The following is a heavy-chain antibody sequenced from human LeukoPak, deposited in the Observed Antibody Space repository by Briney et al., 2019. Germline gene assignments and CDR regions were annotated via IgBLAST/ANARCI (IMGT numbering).Heavy chain of an antibody. Sequence: SETLSLTCAVSGGSISSGGYSWSWIRQPPGKGLEWIGYINHSGSTNYNPSLKSRVTISVDTSKNQFSLKLSSVTAADTAVYYCARGRGRGYSYGYVYWGQGTLVTVSS. CDR1: GGSISSGGYS. V-gene: IGHV4-30-2*01. J-gene: IGHJ4*02. CDR3: ARGRGRGYSYGYVY. CDR2: INHSGST. D-gene: IGHD5-18*01.